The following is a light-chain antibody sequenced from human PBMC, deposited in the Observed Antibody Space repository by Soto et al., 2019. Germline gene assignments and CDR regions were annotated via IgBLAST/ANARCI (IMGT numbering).Light chain of an antibody. V-gene: IGKV3-15*01. CDR3: QHYNNWPFT. CDR1: QSVSSN. Sequence: EIVMTQSPATLSVSPGERATLSCRASQSVSSNLAWYQQKPGQAPSLLISGSSAMATGVPARFGASGSGTEFTLTISSLQSEDFPVDYCQHYNNWPFTFGQGTKLEI. CDR2: GSS. J-gene: IGKJ2*01.